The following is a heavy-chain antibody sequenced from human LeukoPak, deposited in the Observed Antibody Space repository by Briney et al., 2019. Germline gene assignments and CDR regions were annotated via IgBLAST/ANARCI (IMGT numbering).Heavy chain of an antibody. CDR3: ARDGGYQRIDYYYYYYMDV. V-gene: IGHV1-2*02. Sequence: ASVKVSCKASGYTFTGYYMHWVRQAPGQGLEWMGWINPNSGGTNYAQKFQGRVTMTRDMSTSTVYMELSSLRSEDTAVYYCARDGGYQRIDYYYYYYMDVWGKGTTVTVSS. CDR1: GYTFTGYY. J-gene: IGHJ6*03. D-gene: IGHD2-2*01. CDR2: INPNSGGT.